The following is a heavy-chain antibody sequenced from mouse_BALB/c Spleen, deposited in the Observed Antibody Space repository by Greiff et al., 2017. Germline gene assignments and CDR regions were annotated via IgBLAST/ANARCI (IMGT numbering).Heavy chain of an antibody. D-gene: IGHD1-1*01. CDR3: GRCDYGSLYYYSMDY. CDR1: GFNIKDTY. V-gene: IGHV14-3*02. CDR2: IDPANGNT. Sequence: VQLQQSGAELVKPGASVKLSCTASGFNIKDTYMHWVKQRPEQGLEWIGRIDPANGNTKYDPKFQGKATITADTSSNTAYLQLSSLTSEDTAVYYCGRCDYGSLYYYSMDYWGQGTPVTVSA. J-gene: IGHJ4*01.